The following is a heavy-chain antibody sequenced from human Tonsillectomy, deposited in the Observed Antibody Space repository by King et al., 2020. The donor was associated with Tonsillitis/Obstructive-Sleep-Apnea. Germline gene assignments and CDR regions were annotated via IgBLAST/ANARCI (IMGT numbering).Heavy chain of an antibody. D-gene: IGHD3-22*01. CDR3: ARDYYDSSGYYHGYFQH. Sequence: QLVQSGAEVKKPGASVKVSCKASGYTFTSYDITWVRQAPGQGLEWMGWSRPNNGDTNYAQKLQGRVTMTSDTSTSTAYMELRSLRSDDTAVYYCARDYYDSSGYYHGYFQHWGQGTLVSASS. CDR2: SRPNNGDT. CDR1: GYTFTSYD. J-gene: IGHJ1*01. V-gene: IGHV1-18*01.